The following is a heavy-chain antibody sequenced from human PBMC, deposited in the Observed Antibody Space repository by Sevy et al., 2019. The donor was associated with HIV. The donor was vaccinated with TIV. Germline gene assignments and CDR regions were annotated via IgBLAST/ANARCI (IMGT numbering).Heavy chain of an antibody. CDR3: ARGANNLYN. CDR2: IKADGSET. V-gene: IGHV3-7*01. Sequence: GGSLRLSCAASGFTFSRDWMTWVRQAPGKGLEWVAKIKADGSETYSVDSDKGRFSISRDNAKNALYLQMNSLRAEDTAVYYCARGANNLYNWGQGTLVTVSS. J-gene: IGHJ4*02. CDR1: GFTFSRDW. D-gene: IGHD3-10*01.